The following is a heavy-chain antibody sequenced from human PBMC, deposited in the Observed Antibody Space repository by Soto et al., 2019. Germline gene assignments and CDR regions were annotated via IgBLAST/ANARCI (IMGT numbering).Heavy chain of an antibody. CDR2: ISGSGDST. CDR3: ALGYSYAPFAP. J-gene: IGHJ5*02. D-gene: IGHD5-18*01. CDR1: GFPFSSYA. V-gene: IGHV3-23*01. Sequence: GGSLRLSCAASGFPFSSYAMSWVRQAPGKGLEWVSGISGSGDSTFYADSVKGRFTISRDNSKNTLSLQMISLRAEDAAVYYCALGYSYAPFAPWGQGTLVTVSS.